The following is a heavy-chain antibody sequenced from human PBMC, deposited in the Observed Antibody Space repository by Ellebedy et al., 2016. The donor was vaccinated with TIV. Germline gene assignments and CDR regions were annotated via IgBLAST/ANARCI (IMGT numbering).Heavy chain of an antibody. CDR1: GFTFSTYW. CDR3: ARWYDDSWTGYYS. V-gene: IGHV3-7*02. CDR2: IKYDGSEK. D-gene: IGHD3-3*01. J-gene: IGHJ4*02. Sequence: GESLKISCGASGFTFSTYWMSWVRQAPGKGLEWLANIKYDGSEKYYVGSVKGRLTISRDNAKNSLYLQMDSLRAEDTAVYYCARWYDDSWTGYYSWGQGTLVTVSS.